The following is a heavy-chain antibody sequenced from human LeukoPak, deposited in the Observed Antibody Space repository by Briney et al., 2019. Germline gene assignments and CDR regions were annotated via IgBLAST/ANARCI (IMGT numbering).Heavy chain of an antibody. Sequence: PSETLSLTCTVSGGSISSGTYYWTWIRQPAGKGLEWIGHIYTSGTTNYNPSLKSRVTISVDTSKNQFSLKLTSVTAADTAVYYCARDLRDSNSYHYGFDYWGQGTLVTVSS. D-gene: IGHD6-6*01. J-gene: IGHJ4*02. CDR1: GGSISSGTYY. V-gene: IGHV4-61*09. CDR2: IYTSGTT. CDR3: ARDLRDSNSYHYGFDY.